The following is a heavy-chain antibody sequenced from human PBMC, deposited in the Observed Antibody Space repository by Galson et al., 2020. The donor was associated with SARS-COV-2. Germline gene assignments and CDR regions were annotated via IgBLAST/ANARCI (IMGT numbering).Heavy chain of an antibody. CDR2: FDPEDGET. CDR3: TTLGEGLTVATPYVGYFQH. V-gene: IGHV1-24*01. CDR1: GYRLTETS. D-gene: IGHD4-17*01. J-gene: IGHJ1*01. Sequence: GASVKVSCKVSGYRLTETSIHWVRQSPRKGLEWLGGFDPEDGETVYAQNFQGRVTMTVDTSTDTAYVDLSSLTYEDTAVYYCTTLGEGLTVATPYVGYFQHWGQGTLVSVSS.